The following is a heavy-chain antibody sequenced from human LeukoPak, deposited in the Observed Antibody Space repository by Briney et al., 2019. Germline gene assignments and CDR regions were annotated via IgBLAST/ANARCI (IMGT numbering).Heavy chain of an antibody. CDR1: GFTFSSYW. D-gene: IGHD3-10*01. V-gene: IGHV3-7*01. CDR2: IKQDGSEN. J-gene: IGHJ4*02. CDR3: ARDFRITYYYGSGSYYLDY. Sequence: PGGSLRLSCAASGFTFSSYWMSWVRQAPGKGLEWVANIKQDGSENYYVDSVKGRFTISRDNAKNSLYLQMNSLRAEDTAVYYCARDFRITYYYGSGSYYLDYWGQGALVTVSS.